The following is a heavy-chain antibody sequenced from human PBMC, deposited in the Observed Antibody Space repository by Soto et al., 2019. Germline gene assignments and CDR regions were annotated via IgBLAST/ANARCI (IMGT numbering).Heavy chain of an antibody. Sequence: GASVKVSCKASGYTFTSYGISWVRQAPGQGLEWMGWIRAYNGYTNYAQKFQGRVTVTTDTSTSTAYMEPRNLISDDTAIYYCARASEGDRSDWYVGYFDVWGQGTPVTVS. CDR2: IRAYNGYT. J-gene: IGHJ4*02. CDR3: ARASEGDRSDWYVGYFDV. V-gene: IGHV1-18*04. D-gene: IGHD6-19*01. CDR1: GYTFTSYG.